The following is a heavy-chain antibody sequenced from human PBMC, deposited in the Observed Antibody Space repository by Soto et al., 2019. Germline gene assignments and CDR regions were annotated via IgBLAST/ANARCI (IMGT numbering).Heavy chain of an antibody. J-gene: IGHJ6*01. CDR1: GGTFSSYA. D-gene: IGHD3-9*01. CDR3: AADDILTGYYYYYHGMDV. V-gene: IGHV1-69*13. Sequence: ASVKVSCKASGGTFSSYAISWVRQAPGQGLEWMGGIIPIFGTANYAQKFQGRVTITADESTSTAYMELSSLRSEDTAVYYCAADDILTGYYYYYHGMDVLGQGTTVTGSS. CDR2: IIPIFGTA.